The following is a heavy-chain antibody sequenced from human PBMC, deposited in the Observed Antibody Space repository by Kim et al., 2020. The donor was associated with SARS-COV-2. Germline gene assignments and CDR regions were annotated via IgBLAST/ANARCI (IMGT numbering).Heavy chain of an antibody. CDR3: ARHIRVRRHVVLGWFDP. CDR2: IYYSGST. V-gene: IGHV4-39*01. CDR1: GGSISSSSYY. J-gene: IGHJ5*02. D-gene: IGHD3-3*02. Sequence: SETLSLTCTVSGGSISSSSYYWGWIRQPPGKGLEWIGSIYYSGSTYYNPSLKSRVTISVDTSKNQFSLKLSSVTAADTAVYYCARHIRVRRHVVLGWFDPWGQGTLVTVSS.